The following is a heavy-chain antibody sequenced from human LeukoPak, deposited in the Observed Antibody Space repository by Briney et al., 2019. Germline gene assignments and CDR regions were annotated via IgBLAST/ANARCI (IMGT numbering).Heavy chain of an antibody. CDR1: GFTFSNYN. J-gene: IGHJ6*03. CDR3: ARDPRYYDYVWGSPYYYYYYYMDV. Sequence: GGSLRLSCAASGFTFSNYNMNWVRQTPGKGLEWVSSITRDSIYTFYADSVKGRFTISRDDAKNSLSLQMNSLRAEDTAVYYCARDPRYYDYVWGSPYYYYYYYMDVWGKGTTVTVSS. D-gene: IGHD3-16*01. V-gene: IGHV3-21*01. CDR2: ITRDSIYT.